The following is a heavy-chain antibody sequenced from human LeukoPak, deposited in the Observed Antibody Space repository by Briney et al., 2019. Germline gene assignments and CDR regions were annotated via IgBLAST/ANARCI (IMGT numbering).Heavy chain of an antibody. Sequence: GGSVRLSCAASGFTFSNYAMNWVRQAPGKGLEWVSLISTSDNTHYADSVKGRFTISRDISKNTLYLQMNSLRAEDTAVYYCAKDLDSTGYFYGGDNWGQGTLVTVSS. J-gene: IGHJ4*02. CDR2: ISTSDNT. CDR3: AKDLDSTGYFYGGDN. D-gene: IGHD3-22*01. CDR1: GFTFSNYA. V-gene: IGHV3-23*01.